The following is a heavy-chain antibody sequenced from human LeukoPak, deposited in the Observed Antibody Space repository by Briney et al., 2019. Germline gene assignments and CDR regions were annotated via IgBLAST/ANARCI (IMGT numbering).Heavy chain of an antibody. D-gene: IGHD3-10*01. CDR1: GFTFSSYA. Sequence: GGSLRLSCAASGFTFSSYAMHWVRQAPGKGLEWVAVISYDGSNKYYADSVKGRFTIPRDNSKNTLYLQMNSLRAEDTAVYYCVREGYYHSRPFDIWGQGTMVTVSS. J-gene: IGHJ3*02. CDR2: ISYDGSNK. V-gene: IGHV3-30*14. CDR3: VREGYYHSRPFDI.